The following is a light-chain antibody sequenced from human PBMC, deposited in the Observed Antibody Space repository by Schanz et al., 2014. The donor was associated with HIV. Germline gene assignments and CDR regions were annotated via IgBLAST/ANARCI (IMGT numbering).Light chain of an antibody. V-gene: IGLV1-44*01. CDR1: SSNIQSNT. J-gene: IGLJ3*02. Sequence: QSVLTQPPSASGTPGQRVTISCSGSSSNIQSNTVNWYQQLPGTAPKLLIYANDMRPSGVPDRFSGSGSGTSASLAISGLQSEDEADYYCAAWDDSLNVWVFGGGTKLTVL. CDR3: AAWDDSLNVWV. CDR2: AND.